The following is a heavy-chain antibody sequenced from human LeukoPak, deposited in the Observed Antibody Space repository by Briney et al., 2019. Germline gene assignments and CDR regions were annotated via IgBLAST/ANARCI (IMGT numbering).Heavy chain of an antibody. CDR2: IWADGSNT. D-gene: IGHD2-15*01. V-gene: IGHV3-33*01. CDR1: GFISSNYG. J-gene: IGHJ4*02. CDR3: ARSGGGAYGDN. Sequence: GGSLRLSCAASGFISSNYGMHWVRQAPGKGLEGVAVIWADGSNTDYADSVKGRFTISQDNSKNTLYLQMNSLRAEDTAVYYCARSGGGAYGDNWGQGALVTVSS.